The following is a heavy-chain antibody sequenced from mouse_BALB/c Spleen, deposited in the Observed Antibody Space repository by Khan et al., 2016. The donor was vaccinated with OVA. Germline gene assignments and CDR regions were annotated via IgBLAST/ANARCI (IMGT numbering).Heavy chain of an antibody. CDR1: GYTFTSYV. D-gene: IGHD1-1*01. CDR2: IYPFNDAT. CDR3: APVGSYYVSFDY. J-gene: IGHJ3*01. V-gene: IGHV1S136*01. Sequence: VRLQQSGPEVVKPGASVKMSCKASGYTFTSYVMHWVKQKPGQGLEWIGYIYPFNDATKFNEKFNGKATLTSDKSSSTAYMELSSLTSEDSAVYCGAPVGSYYVSFDYWGQGTLVTVSA.